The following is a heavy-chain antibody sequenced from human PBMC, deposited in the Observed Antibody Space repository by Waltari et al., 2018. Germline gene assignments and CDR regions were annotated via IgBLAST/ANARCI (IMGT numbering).Heavy chain of an antibody. D-gene: IGHD3-22*01. CDR3: ARGYSNYYDSSVFYYGHEVVY. V-gene: IGHV4-39*01. Sequence: QLQLQESGPGLVKPSETLSLICTGSGGCISTKSYDWGWIRQTPGKALEWMGSMYYSGSTNHRPYFHSRVAMSTDMSKTEFFLTLNSVTAADTALYVCARGYSNYYDSSVFYYGHEVVYCGRGSLVTGAS. J-gene: IGHJ4*01. CDR1: GGCISTKSYD. CDR2: MYYSGST.